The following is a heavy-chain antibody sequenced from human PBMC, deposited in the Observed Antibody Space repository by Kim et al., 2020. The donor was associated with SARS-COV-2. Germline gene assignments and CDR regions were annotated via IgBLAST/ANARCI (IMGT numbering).Heavy chain of an antibody. CDR3: TRAPISYCSSTSCYLWYFDL. CDR2: IRSKAYGGTT. D-gene: IGHD2-2*01. V-gene: IGHV3-49*04. J-gene: IGHJ2*01. CDR1: GFTFGDYA. Sequence: GGSLRLSCTASGFTFGDYAMSWVRQAPGKGLEWVGFIRSKAYGGTTEYAASVKGRFTISRDDSKSIAYLQMNSLKTEDTAVYYCTRAPISYCSSTSCYLWYFDLWGRGTLVTVSS.